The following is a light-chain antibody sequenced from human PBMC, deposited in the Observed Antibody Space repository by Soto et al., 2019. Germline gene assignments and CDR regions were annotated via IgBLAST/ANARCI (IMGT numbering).Light chain of an antibody. CDR3: QQYNYWPRT. Sequence: EILMTQSPATLSVSPGERATLSSWASQTVGSNLAWYQQKPGQSPRLLIYDASTRGTGVPGRFTGSGYGTEFTLTISSLQSEDFALYYCQQYNYWPRTFGPGTKLEI. V-gene: IGKV3D-15*01. J-gene: IGKJ2*01. CDR1: QTVGSN. CDR2: DAS.